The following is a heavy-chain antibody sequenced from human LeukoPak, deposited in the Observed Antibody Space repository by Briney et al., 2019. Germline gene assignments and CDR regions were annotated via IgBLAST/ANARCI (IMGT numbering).Heavy chain of an antibody. D-gene: IGHD3-9*01. Sequence: ASVKVSCKASGYTFTGYYMHWVRQAPGQGLEWTGWINPNSGGTNYAQKFQGRVTMTRDTSISTAYMELSRLRSDDTAVYCCARTLRYFDWLANPNWFDPWGQGTLVTVSS. J-gene: IGHJ5*02. CDR1: GYTFTGYY. V-gene: IGHV1-2*02. CDR3: ARTLRYFDWLANPNWFDP. CDR2: INPNSGGT.